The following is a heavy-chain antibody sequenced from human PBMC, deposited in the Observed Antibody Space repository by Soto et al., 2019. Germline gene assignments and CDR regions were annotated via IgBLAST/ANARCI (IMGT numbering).Heavy chain of an antibody. Sequence: PSETLSLTCTVSGASIKNNDYYWIWIRQTPGKGLEWIGYVYYSGTTDYIPSLKSRLSMSIDKSQNQFTLKLNSVTAADTATYYCARMSYFYDKWYFDLWGRGTLVTVSS. CDR3: ARMSYFYDKWYFDL. D-gene: IGHD3-22*01. V-gene: IGHV4-30-4*01. CDR2: VYYSGTT. J-gene: IGHJ2*01. CDR1: GASIKNNDYY.